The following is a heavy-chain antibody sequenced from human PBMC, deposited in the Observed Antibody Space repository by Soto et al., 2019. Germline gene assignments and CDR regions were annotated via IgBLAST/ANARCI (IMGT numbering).Heavy chain of an antibody. D-gene: IGHD3-22*01. CDR1: GFTFSSYA. CDR2: ISYDGSKK. Sequence: QVQLVESGGGVVQPGRSLRLSCAASGFTFSSYAMHWVRQAPGKGLEWVAVISYDGSKKYYADSVKGRFTISRDNSKNTLYLQMNSLRAEDTAVYYCARGSGYPNYFDYWGQGTLVTVSS. J-gene: IGHJ4*02. CDR3: ARGSGYPNYFDY. V-gene: IGHV3-30-3*01.